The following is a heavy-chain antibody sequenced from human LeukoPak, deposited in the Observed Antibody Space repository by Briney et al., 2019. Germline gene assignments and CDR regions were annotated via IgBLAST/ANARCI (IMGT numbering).Heavy chain of an antibody. CDR3: TTAVLYYYYMDV. V-gene: IGHV3-15*01. CDR1: GFTFSNAW. Sequence: NPGGSLRLSCAASGFTFSNAWMSWVRQAPGKGLEWVGGIKNKTDGWKTDYAASVKGRFTISRDDSKNTLYLQMNSLKTEDTAVYYCTTAVLYYYYMDVWGKGTTVTISS. CDR2: IKNKTDGWKT. D-gene: IGHD2-8*01. J-gene: IGHJ6*03.